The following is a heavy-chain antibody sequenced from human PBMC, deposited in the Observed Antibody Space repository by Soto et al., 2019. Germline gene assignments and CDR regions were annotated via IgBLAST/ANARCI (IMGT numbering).Heavy chain of an antibody. Sequence: GGSLRLSCAASGFTFSSYAMHWVRQAPGKGLEWVAVISYDGRNKYYADYVKGRFTISRENSKNTQYLQMNSPRAEDTAVYYCARGPSGANRYFDWLWDNWFDPWGQGS. V-gene: IGHV3-30*04. CDR1: GFTFSSYA. D-gene: IGHD3-9*01. CDR2: ISYDGRNK. J-gene: IGHJ5*02. CDR3: ARGPSGANRYFDWLWDNWFDP.